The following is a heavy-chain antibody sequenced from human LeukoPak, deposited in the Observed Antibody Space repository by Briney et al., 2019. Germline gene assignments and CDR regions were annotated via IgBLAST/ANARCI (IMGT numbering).Heavy chain of an antibody. CDR3: ASELEYYYDSSGYRFG. CDR2: IIPIFGTA. V-gene: IGHV1-69*05. D-gene: IGHD3-22*01. Sequence: SVKVSCKASGGTFSSYAISWVRQAPGQGLEWMGGIIPIFGTANYAQKFQGRVTITTDESTSTAYMELSSLRSEDTAVYYCASELEYYYDSSGYRFGWGQGTLVTVSS. J-gene: IGHJ4*02. CDR1: GGTFSSYA.